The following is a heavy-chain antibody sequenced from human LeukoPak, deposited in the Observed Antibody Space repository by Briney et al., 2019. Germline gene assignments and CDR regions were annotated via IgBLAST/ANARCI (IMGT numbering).Heavy chain of an antibody. D-gene: IGHD1-26*01. CDR3: AKDLEVGATTWYFDY. V-gene: IGHV1-69*05. Sequence: SVKVSCXASGGTFSKYAISWVRQARGQGLEWMAGIIPIFGTAKYAQKFQGRVTLTTDESTSTAYMELSSLRSEDTAVYYCAKDLEVGATTWYFDYWGQGTLVTVSS. J-gene: IGHJ4*02. CDR1: GGTFSKYA. CDR2: IIPIFGTA.